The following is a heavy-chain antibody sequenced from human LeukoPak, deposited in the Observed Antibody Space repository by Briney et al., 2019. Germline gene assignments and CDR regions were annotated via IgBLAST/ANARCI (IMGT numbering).Heavy chain of an antibody. Sequence: PGGSLRLSCAASGFTFSSYEMNWVRRAPGKGLEWVSYISSSGSTIYYADSLKGRFTVSRDNAKSSLHLQMNSLRAEDTAVYYCARAAAVSGAFRDNWFDPWGQGTLVTVSS. CDR1: GFTFSSYE. V-gene: IGHV3-48*03. J-gene: IGHJ5*02. D-gene: IGHD6-13*01. CDR3: ARAAAVSGAFRDNWFDP. CDR2: ISSSGSTI.